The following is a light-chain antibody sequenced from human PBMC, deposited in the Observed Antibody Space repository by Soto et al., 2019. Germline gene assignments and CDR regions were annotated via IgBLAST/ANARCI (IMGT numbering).Light chain of an antibody. CDR2: GAS. CDR3: QQYGSSPLT. Sequence: SVFTLSPSTLSLAPGERATLSCRASQSVSSSYLVWYQQKPGQAPRLLIYGASSRATGIPDRFSGSGSGTDFTLTISRLEPEDFAVYYCQQYGSSPLTFGGGTKVDIK. V-gene: IGKV3-20*01. CDR1: QSVSSSY. J-gene: IGKJ4*01.